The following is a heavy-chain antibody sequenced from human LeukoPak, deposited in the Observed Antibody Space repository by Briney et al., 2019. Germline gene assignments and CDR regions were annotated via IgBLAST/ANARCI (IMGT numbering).Heavy chain of an antibody. CDR1: GGSISSSY. CDR3: ARIEGAVAGNQDYFDY. D-gene: IGHD6-19*01. V-gene: IGHV4-59*01. Sequence: SETLSLTCTVSGGSISSSYWSWIRQPPGKGLEWIGYIYYSGSTNYNPSLKSRVTISVDTSKNQFSLTLSSVTAADTAVCYCARIEGAVAGNQDYFDYWGQGTLVTVSS. CDR2: IYYSGST. J-gene: IGHJ4*02.